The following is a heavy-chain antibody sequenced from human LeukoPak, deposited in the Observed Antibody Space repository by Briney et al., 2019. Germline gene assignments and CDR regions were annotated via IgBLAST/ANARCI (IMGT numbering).Heavy chain of an antibody. CDR2: IYYSGSA. Sequence: SETLSLTCTVSGGSISSYYWSWIRQPPGKGLEWIGYIYYSGSANYNPSLKSRVTISVDTSKNQFSLKLSSVTAADTAVYYCARVGSGSYFHYWGQGTLVTVSS. V-gene: IGHV4-59*01. CDR1: GGSISSYY. D-gene: IGHD1-26*01. J-gene: IGHJ4*02. CDR3: ARVGSGSYFHY.